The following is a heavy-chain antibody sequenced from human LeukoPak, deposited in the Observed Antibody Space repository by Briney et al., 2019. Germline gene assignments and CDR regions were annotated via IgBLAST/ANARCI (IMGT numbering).Heavy chain of an antibody. Sequence: PGGSLRLSCAASGFTFSSYWMSWVRQAPGKGLEWVANIKQDGSEKYYVDSVKGRFTISRDNAKNSLYLQMNSLRAEDTAVYYCARDWCGGDCPTVDYWGQGTLVTVSS. J-gene: IGHJ4*02. D-gene: IGHD2-21*02. CDR2: IKQDGSEK. V-gene: IGHV3-7*01. CDR3: ARDWCGGDCPTVDY. CDR1: GFTFSSYW.